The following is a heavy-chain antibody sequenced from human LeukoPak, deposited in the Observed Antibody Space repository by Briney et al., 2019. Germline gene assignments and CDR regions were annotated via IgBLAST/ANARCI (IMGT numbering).Heavy chain of an antibody. CDR1: GFTFSTYD. CDR2: ISSNGGTT. Sequence: PGGSLRLSCAASGFTFSTYDMHWVRQAPGKGLEFVSAISSNGGTTYYANSVKGRFTISRSNSRNTLYLQMGSLRAEDMAVYYCERRYSSYDPFDYWGQGTLVTVSS. J-gene: IGHJ4*02. V-gene: IGHV3-64*01. D-gene: IGHD5-12*01. CDR3: ERRYSSYDPFDY.